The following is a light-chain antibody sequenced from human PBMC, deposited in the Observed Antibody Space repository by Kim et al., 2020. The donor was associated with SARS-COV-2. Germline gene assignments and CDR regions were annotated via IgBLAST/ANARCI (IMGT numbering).Light chain of an antibody. J-gene: IGLJ1*01. Sequence: AWGQTVRITCQGDSLRNIYASWYQQKPGQAPVLVMYGKNSRPSGIPDRFSGSSSGNTASLTITGAQAEDEADYFCSSWDTSGKHYLFGPGTKVTVL. CDR1: SLRNIY. CDR2: GKN. V-gene: IGLV3-19*01. CDR3: SSWDTSGKHYL.